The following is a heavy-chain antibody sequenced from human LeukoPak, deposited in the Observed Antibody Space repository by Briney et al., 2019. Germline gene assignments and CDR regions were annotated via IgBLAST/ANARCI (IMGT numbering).Heavy chain of an antibody. CDR3: ARGWGDCTTVSCYTGGDVFDM. CDR1: GFTFRSYW. V-gene: IGHV3-7*01. D-gene: IGHD2-2*02. CDR2: IKQDVSEK. J-gene: IGHJ3*02. Sequence: PGGSLRLSCVASGFTFRSYWMSWVRQAPGKGLEWVANIKQDVSEKYYVDSVKGRFTISRDNTKNSLFLQMNSLRAEDTAVYYCARGWGDCTTVSCYTGGDVFDMWGQGTMVTVSS.